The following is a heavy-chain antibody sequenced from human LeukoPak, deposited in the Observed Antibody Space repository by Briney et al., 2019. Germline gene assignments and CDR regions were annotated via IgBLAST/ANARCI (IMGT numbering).Heavy chain of an antibody. CDR3: AKDSAYYWFDY. CDR2: IHHNGNVN. Sequence: GGSLRLSCAASGFTFSSYWMNWARQAPGKGLERVASIHHNGNVNYYVDSVKGRFTISRDNAKNSLYLQMNSLRDEDTAVYYCAKDSAYYWFDYWGQGTLVTVSS. V-gene: IGHV3-7*01. D-gene: IGHD3-9*01. J-gene: IGHJ4*02. CDR1: GFTFSSYW.